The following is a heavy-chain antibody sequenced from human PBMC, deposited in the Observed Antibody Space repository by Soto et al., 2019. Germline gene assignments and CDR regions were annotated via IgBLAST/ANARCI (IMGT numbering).Heavy chain of an antibody. CDR2: IYSGGSR. D-gene: IGHD2-15*01. CDR1: GVTFSSYW. CDR3: VKDMELWRLDS. V-gene: IGHV3-66*01. J-gene: IGHJ5*01. Sequence: PGGSLRLSCAASGVTFSSYWMTWVRQAPGKGLEWLSLIYSGGSRDYADSVKDRFAISGDNSQNTLYLQMNSLRAKDTAVYYCVKDMELWRLDSWGQGTLVTVSS.